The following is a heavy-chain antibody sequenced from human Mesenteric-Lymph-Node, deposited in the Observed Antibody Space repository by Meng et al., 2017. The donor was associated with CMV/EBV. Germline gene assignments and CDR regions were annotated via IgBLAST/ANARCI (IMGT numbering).Heavy chain of an antibody. CDR1: GFTFGDYD. CDR3: AREGKSWEFDN. V-gene: IGHV3-9*01. Sequence: SLKISCAASGFTFGDYDMHWVRQAPGKGLEWVSSISWSSGSIGYADSVKGRFTISRDNAKNSLYLQMNSLRAEDTAVYYCAREGKSWEFDNWGQGTLVTVSS. CDR2: ISWSSGSI. J-gene: IGHJ4*02. D-gene: IGHD1-26*01.